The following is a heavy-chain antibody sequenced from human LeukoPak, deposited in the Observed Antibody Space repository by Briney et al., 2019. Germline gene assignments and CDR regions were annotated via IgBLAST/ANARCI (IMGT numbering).Heavy chain of an antibody. J-gene: IGHJ4*02. D-gene: IGHD3-22*01. Sequence: SVKVSCKASGGTFSSYAISWVRQAPGQGPEWMGRIIPIFGTANYAQKFQGRVTITTDESTSTAYMELSSLRSEDTAVYYCASGSDSSGFGFDYWGQGTLVTLSS. CDR1: GGTFSSYA. CDR2: IIPIFGTA. V-gene: IGHV1-69*05. CDR3: ASGSDSSGFGFDY.